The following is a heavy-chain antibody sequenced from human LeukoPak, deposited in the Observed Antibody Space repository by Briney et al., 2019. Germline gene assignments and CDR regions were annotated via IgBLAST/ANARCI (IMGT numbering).Heavy chain of an antibody. Sequence: GGSLRLSCVPSGFNFSNYAMRGVRQAPGKGREWVSSISGSGGSTHYADSVKGRFTISRDKTKNTLYLQMTSLRADDTAVYYCAKSSSYDASGYYREYYFDYWGQGTLVTVSS. CDR1: GFNFSNYA. D-gene: IGHD3-22*01. J-gene: IGHJ4*02. CDR3: AKSSSYDASGYYREYYFDY. CDR2: ISGSGGST. V-gene: IGHV3-23*01.